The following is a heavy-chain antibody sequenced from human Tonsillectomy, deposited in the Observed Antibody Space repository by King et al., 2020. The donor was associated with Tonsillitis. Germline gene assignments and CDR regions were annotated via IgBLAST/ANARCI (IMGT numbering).Heavy chain of an antibody. CDR2: IYYSGST. J-gene: IGHJ4*02. Sequence: QLQESGPGLVKPSETLSLTCTVSGGSISSSSYYWGWIRQPPGKGLEWSGSIYYSGSTCYTPSLQSRVTISVDTSKDQFSLKLTSVTAADTAVYYCAGRGYGAPLFDYWGQGTLVTVSS. CDR3: AGRGYGAPLFDY. V-gene: IGHV4-39*07. CDR1: GGSISSSSYY. D-gene: IGHD3-22*01.